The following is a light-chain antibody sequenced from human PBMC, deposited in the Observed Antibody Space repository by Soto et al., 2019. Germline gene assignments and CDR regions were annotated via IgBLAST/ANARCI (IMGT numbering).Light chain of an antibody. Sequence: EIVLTQSPATLSLSPGERATLSCRASQSVSSYLAGYQQKPGQAPRLLIYDASNRATGIPARFSVSGSGTDFTLTISSLEPEDFAVYYCQQRSNWPYTFGQGTKLDIK. J-gene: IGKJ2*01. CDR2: DAS. V-gene: IGKV3-11*01. CDR3: QQRSNWPYT. CDR1: QSVSSY.